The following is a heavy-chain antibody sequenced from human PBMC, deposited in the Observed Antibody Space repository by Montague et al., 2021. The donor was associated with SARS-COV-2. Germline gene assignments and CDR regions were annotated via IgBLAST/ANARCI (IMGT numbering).Heavy chain of an antibody. V-gene: IGHV4-59*01. Sequence: SETLSLTCTVYGGSISSYYWSWIRQPPGKGLEWIGYINYSGSTNYNPSLKSRVTISVDTSKNQFSLKLSSVTAADTAVYYCARVRGNTIVGVVMISDFDFWGQGTLVTVSS. CDR1: GGSISSYY. D-gene: IGHD3-3*01. CDR3: ARVRGNTIVGVVMISDFDF. J-gene: IGHJ4*01. CDR2: INYSGST.